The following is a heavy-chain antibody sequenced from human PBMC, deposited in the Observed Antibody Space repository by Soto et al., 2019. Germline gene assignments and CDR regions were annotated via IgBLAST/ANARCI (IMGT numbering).Heavy chain of an antibody. V-gene: IGHV3-23*01. CDR2: ISSAVNT. CDR3: AKQVRDGTSSPYYFDY. Sequence: GSLRLSCAGSGFTFSNYAMSWVRQAPGKGLEWVSAISSAVNTYYADSVKGRFTISRDNSKNTLSLQMNSLRAEDTAVYYCAKQVRDGTSSPYYFDYWGQGTLVTAPQ. J-gene: IGHJ4*02. CDR1: GFTFSNYA. D-gene: IGHD6-6*01.